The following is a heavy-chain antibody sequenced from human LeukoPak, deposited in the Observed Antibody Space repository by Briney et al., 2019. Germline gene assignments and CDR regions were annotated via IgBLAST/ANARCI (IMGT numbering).Heavy chain of an antibody. CDR3: ARAGPVLRYFDWLTFPDLFDY. D-gene: IGHD3-9*01. Sequence: GGSLRLSCAASGFTFSSYWMHWVRQAPGKGLVWVSRINSDGSSTSYADSVKGRFTISRDNAKNTLYLQMNSLRAGDTAVYYCARAGPVLRYFDWLTFPDLFDYWGQGTLVTVSS. J-gene: IGHJ4*02. CDR1: GFTFSSYW. CDR2: INSDGSST. V-gene: IGHV3-74*01.